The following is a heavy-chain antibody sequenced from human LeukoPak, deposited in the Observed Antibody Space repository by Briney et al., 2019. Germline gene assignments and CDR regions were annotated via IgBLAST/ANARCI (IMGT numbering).Heavy chain of an antibody. D-gene: IGHD1-26*01. V-gene: IGHV3-23*01. CDR3: AKDRSGSYSVGRGSFDY. CDR1: GFTFSSYA. Sequence: PGGSLRLSCAASGFTFSSYAMSWVRQAPGKGLEWVSAISGSGGSTYYADSVKGRFTISRDNSKNTLYLQMNSLRAEDTAVYYCAKDRSGSYSVGRGSFDYWGQGTLVTVSS. J-gene: IGHJ4*02. CDR2: ISGSGGST.